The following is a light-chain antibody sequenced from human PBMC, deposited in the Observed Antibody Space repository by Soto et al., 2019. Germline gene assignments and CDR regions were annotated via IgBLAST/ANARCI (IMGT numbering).Light chain of an antibody. V-gene: IGLV1-40*01. CDR3: QSYDTGLRGMV. CDR2: GNN. J-gene: IGLJ2*01. CDR1: SSNIGADYN. Sequence: QSVLTQPPSVSGAPGQRVTISCTGTSSNIGADYNVHWYRQVPGTAPKLLIYGNNDRPSGVPDRFSGSKSGPSASLAITGLQTKDEADYYCQSYDTGLRGMVFGGGTKLTVL.